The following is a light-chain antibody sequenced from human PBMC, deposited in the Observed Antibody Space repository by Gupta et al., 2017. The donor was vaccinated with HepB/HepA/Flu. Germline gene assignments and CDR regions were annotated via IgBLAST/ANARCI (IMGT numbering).Light chain of an antibody. Sequence: QSALTQPASVSGSPGQSITISCTGTGRDVGGYNLVSWYQQHPGKAPKLIIYEVSRRPSGVSHRFPGSKSGNTASLTISGLQAEDEANYYCSSYASGSTYVIFGGGTKVTIL. CDR3: SSYASGSTYVI. J-gene: IGLJ2*01. CDR2: EVS. CDR1: GRDVGGYNL. V-gene: IGLV2-23*02.